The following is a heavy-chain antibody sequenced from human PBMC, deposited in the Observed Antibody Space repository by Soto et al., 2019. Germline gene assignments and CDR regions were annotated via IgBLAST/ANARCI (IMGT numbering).Heavy chain of an antibody. Sequence: ETLSLTCTVSGGSISSSSYYWGWIRQPPGKGLEWIGSIYYSGSTYYNPSLKSRVTISVDTSKNQFSLKLSSVTAADTAVYYCARVVGIAVADIGEFDPWGQGTLVTVSS. V-gene: IGHV4-39*01. CDR2: IYYSGST. J-gene: IGHJ5*02. D-gene: IGHD6-19*01. CDR1: GGSISSSSYY. CDR3: ARVVGIAVADIGEFDP.